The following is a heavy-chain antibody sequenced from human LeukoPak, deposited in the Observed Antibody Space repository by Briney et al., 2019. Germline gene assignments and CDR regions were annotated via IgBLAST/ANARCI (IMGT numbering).Heavy chain of an antibody. CDR3: ARESSSSEEVAFDI. V-gene: IGHV4-34*01. Sequence: PSETLSLTCAVYGGSFSGYYWSWIRQPPGKGLEWIGEINHSGSTNYNPSLKSRVTISVDTSKNQFSLKLSSVTAADTAVYYCARESSSSEEVAFDIWGQGTMVTVSS. CDR1: GGSFSGYY. CDR2: INHSGST. J-gene: IGHJ3*02. D-gene: IGHD6-13*01.